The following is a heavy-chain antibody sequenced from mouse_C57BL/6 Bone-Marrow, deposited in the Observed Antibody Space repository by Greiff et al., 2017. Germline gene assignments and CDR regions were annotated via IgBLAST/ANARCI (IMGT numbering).Heavy chain of an antibody. J-gene: IGHJ1*03. Sequence: QVHVKQSGAELVRPGTSVKVSCKASGYAFTNYLIEWVKQRPGQGLEWIGVINPGSGGTNYNEKFKGKATLTADKSSSTAYMQLSSLTSEDSAVYFCARRGYYYGSSGYFDVWGTGTTVTVSS. D-gene: IGHD1-1*01. V-gene: IGHV1-54*01. CDR1: GYAFTNYL. CDR3: ARRGYYYGSSGYFDV. CDR2: INPGSGGT.